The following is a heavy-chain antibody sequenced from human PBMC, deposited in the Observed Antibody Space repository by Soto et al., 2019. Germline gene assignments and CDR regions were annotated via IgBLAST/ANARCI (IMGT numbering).Heavy chain of an antibody. V-gene: IGHV4-31*03. Sequence: QVQLQESGPGLVKPSQTLSLTCTVSGGSISTGGYYWTWIRQHPGKGLEWIGYIYYSGSTYYNPSLKSRVTISVDTTKNQFSLKLSSVTAADTAVYYCARGLSVTLFDNWGQGTLVTVSS. CDR2: IYYSGST. CDR1: GGSISTGGYY. D-gene: IGHD4-17*01. J-gene: IGHJ4*02. CDR3: ARGLSVTLFDN.